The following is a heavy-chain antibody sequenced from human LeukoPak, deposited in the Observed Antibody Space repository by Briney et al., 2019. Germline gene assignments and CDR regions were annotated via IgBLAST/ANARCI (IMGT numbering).Heavy chain of an antibody. CDR1: GFTFSSYE. D-gene: IGHD3-10*02. V-gene: IGHV3-48*03. Sequence: GGSLRLSCAASGFTFSSYEMNWVRQVPGKGLEWVSYISSSGSTIYYADSVKGRFTISRDNAKNSLYLQMNSLRVEDTAVYYCAELGVTMIGGVWGKGTTVTISS. J-gene: IGHJ6*04. CDR3: AELGVTMIGGV. CDR2: ISSSGSTI.